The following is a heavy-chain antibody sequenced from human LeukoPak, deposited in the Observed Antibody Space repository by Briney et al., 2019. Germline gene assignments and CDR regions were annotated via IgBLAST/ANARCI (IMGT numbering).Heavy chain of an antibody. D-gene: IGHD3-10*01. CDR1: GFTFNTYW. CDR2: ISYDGSNK. Sequence: PGGSLRLSCAASGFTFNTYWMSWVRQAPGKGLEWVAVISYDGSNKYYADSVKGRFTISRDNSKNTLYLQMNSLRAEDTAVYYCARDELPPSWGSGSYSYYYYYYGMDVWGQGTTVTVSS. CDR3: ARDELPPSWGSGSYSYYYYYYGMDV. J-gene: IGHJ6*02. V-gene: IGHV3-30-3*01.